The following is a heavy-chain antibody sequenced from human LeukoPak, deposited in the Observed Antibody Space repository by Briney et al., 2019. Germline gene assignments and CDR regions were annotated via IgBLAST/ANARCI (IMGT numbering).Heavy chain of an antibody. CDR2: IYSSGAT. Sequence: PSETLSLICTVSGGSITTYNWIWIRQTPGQALEWIGHIYSSGATEYNPSLKSRTTILLETSKNQLSMKLSSVSAPDTAVYYWARRTPGPQLDEYVAYFFDHWGQGTQVTVSS. CDR3: ARRTPGPQLDEYVAYFFDH. J-gene: IGHJ4*02. D-gene: IGHD2-2*01. V-gene: IGHV4-4*09. CDR1: GGSITTYN.